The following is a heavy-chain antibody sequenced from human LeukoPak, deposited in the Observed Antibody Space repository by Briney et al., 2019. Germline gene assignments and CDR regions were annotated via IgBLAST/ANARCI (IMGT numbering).Heavy chain of an antibody. CDR1: GYTFTSYY. J-gene: IGHJ4*02. D-gene: IGHD1-26*01. CDR3: ARDRIRSGSYYLFDY. V-gene: IGHV1-46*01. CDR2: INPSGGST. Sequence: ASVKVSCKASGYTFTSYYMHWVRQAPGQGLEWMGIINPSGGSTSYAQKFQGRVTMTRDTSSSTVYMELSSLRSEDTAVYYCARDRIRSGSYYLFDYWGQGTLVTVSS.